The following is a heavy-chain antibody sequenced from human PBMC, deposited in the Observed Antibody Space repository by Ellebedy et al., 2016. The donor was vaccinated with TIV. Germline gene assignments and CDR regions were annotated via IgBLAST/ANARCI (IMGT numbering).Heavy chain of an antibody. CDR1: GGSVSSGSYY. V-gene: IGHV4-61*01. Sequence: GSLRLSCAVSGGSVSSGSYYWNWIRQPPGKGLEWIGYIYYSGSTNYNPSLKSRVTISVDTSKNQFSLKLSSVTAADTAVYYCARVAARNYGMDVWGQGTTVTVSS. CDR3: ARVAARNYGMDV. J-gene: IGHJ6*02. CDR2: IYYSGST. D-gene: IGHD6-13*01.